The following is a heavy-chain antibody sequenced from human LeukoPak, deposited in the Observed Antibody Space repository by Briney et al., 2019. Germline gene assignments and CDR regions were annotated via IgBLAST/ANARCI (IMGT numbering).Heavy chain of an antibody. CDR1: GGSFSGYY. V-gene: IGHV4-34*01. J-gene: IGHJ3*02. D-gene: IGHD5/OR15-5a*01. CDR3: ARGHLVSNAFDI. CDR2: INHSGST. Sequence: SETLSLTCAVYGGSFSGYYWSWIRQPPGKGLEWIGEINHSGSTNYNPSLKSRVTISVDTSKNQFSLRLSSVTAADTAVYYCARGHLVSNAFDIWGQGTMVTVSS.